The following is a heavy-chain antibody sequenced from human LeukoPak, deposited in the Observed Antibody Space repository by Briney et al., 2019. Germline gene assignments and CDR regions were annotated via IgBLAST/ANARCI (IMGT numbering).Heavy chain of an antibody. CDR2: IYYSGST. D-gene: IGHD2-21*02. CDR1: GGSISSYY. CDR3: ARLPNCGGDCYSQDAFDI. J-gene: IGHJ3*02. V-gene: IGHV4-59*08. Sequence: KPSETLSLTCTVSGGSISSYYWSWIRQPPGKGLEWIGYIYYSGSTNYNPSLKSRVTISVDTSKNQFSLKLSSVTAADTAVYYCARLPNCGGDCYSQDAFDIWGQGTMVTVSS.